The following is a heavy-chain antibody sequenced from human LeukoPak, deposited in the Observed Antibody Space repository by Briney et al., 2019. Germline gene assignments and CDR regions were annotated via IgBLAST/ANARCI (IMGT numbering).Heavy chain of an antibody. V-gene: IGHV4-59*12. Sequence: SETLSLTCTVSGGSISSYYWSWIRQPPGKGLEWIGYIYYSGSTNYNPSLKSRVTISVDTSKNQFSLKLSSVTAADTAVYYCARGMVTTLDFDYWGQGTLVTVSS. CDR1: GGSISSYY. CDR3: ARGMVTTLDFDY. D-gene: IGHD4-17*01. J-gene: IGHJ4*02. CDR2: IYYSGST.